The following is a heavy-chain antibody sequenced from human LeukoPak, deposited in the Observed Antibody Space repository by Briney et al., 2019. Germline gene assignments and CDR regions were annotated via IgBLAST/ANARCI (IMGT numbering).Heavy chain of an antibody. Sequence: GGSLRLSFAASGFTFSSYGMHWVRQAPGKGLEWVSVIYSGGSTYYADSVKGRFTISRDNSKNTLYLQMNSLRAEDTAVYYCARFRFFGTWGQGTLVTVSS. V-gene: IGHV3-53*01. CDR2: IYSGGST. D-gene: IGHD3-3*01. J-gene: IGHJ5*02. CDR1: GFTFSSYG. CDR3: ARFRFFGT.